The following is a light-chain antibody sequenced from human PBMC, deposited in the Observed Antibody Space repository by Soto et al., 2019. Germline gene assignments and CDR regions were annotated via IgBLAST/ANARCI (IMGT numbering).Light chain of an antibody. J-gene: IGKJ1*01. CDR2: RAS. CDR3: QPTTPYPRT. V-gene: IGKV1-5*03. CDR1: QNIDMY. Sequence: DIQMTQSPSTLSASAGDRVTITCRASQNIDMYLAWYQQKPGQAPSLLIYRASSLQSGVPSRFSGSGSGTELTPSITSLHPDDLATYYCQPTTPYPRTFGQRTKLDLK.